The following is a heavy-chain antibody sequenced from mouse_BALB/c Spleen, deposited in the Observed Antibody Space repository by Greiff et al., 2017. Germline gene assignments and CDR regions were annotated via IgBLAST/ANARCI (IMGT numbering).Heavy chain of an antibody. CDR2: IWTGGGT. V-gene: IGHV2-9-2*01. CDR1: GFSLTSYD. CDR3: VREALGFTTAVGMDY. J-gene: IGHJ4*01. Sequence: QVQLKQSGPGLVAPSQSLSITCTVSGFSLTSYDISWIRQPPGKGLEWLGVIWTGGGTNYNSAFMSRLSISKDNSKSQVFLKMNSLQTDDTAIYFCVREALGFTTAVGMDYWGQGTSVTVSS. D-gene: IGHD1-2*01.